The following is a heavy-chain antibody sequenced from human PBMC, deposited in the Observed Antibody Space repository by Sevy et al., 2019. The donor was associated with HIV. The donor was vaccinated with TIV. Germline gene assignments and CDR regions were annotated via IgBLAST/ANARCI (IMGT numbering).Heavy chain of an antibody. CDR2: IKQDGTEK. CDR3: AKTTYTFLYSAISVWFDL. D-gene: IGHD5-12*01. CDR1: GFTVSNHW. J-gene: IGHJ5*02. Sequence: GGSLRLSCKASGFTVSNHWMSWVRQAPGKGLEWVANIKQDGTEKYYVDSVKGRFAVSRDNVKNSLYLQMNSLRAEDTAVYYCAKTTYTFLYSAISVWFDLWGQGTLVTVSS. V-gene: IGHV3-7*01.